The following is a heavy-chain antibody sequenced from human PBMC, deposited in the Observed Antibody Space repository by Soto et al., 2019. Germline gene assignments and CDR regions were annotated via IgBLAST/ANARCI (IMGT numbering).Heavy chain of an antibody. V-gene: IGHV3-30*03. J-gene: IGHJ4*02. CDR1: GFIFSNNG. Sequence: QVQLAASGGGVVQPGRSLRLSCVGSGFIFSNNGMHWVRQTPGKGLEWVAFMSYDGSDTFYADSVKCRCTIPRDNSKITLFLHMSNLRAEDTAMYYCTIVRVADSALDHWRQGTLVTVAS. CDR2: MSYDGSDT. CDR3: TIVRVADSALDH. D-gene: IGHD3-10*02.